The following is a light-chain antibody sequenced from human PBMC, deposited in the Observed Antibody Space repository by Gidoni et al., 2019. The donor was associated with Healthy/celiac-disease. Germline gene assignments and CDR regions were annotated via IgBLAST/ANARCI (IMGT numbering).Light chain of an antibody. J-gene: IGLJ1*01. Sequence: QSGLTPPPSVAWAPRQRVTISCTGSRSNIGAGYDVHWYQQLPGTAPKLLIYGNSNRPSGVPDRFSGSKSGTSASLAITGLQAEDEADYYCQSYDSSLSGSNVFGTGTKVTVL. CDR1: RSNIGAGYD. CDR3: QSYDSSLSGSNV. V-gene: IGLV1-40*01. CDR2: GNS.